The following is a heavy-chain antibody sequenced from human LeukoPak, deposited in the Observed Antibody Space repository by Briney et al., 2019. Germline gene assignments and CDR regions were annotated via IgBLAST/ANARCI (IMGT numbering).Heavy chain of an antibody. CDR2: ISDSGGST. Sequence: PGGSLRLSCAASGVTLSLYWMTWVRQAPGKGLEWVSTISDSGGSTYYADSVKGRFTISRDNSNNTLYLQMKSLRVEDTAVYYCAKAPHRDDRSGYYDYWGQGTRVTVSS. D-gene: IGHD3-22*01. J-gene: IGHJ4*02. CDR1: GVTLSLYW. V-gene: IGHV3-23*01. CDR3: AKAPHRDDRSGYYDY.